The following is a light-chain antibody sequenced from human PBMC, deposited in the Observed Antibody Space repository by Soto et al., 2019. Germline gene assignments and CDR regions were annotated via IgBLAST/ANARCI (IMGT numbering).Light chain of an antibody. CDR2: GNS. J-gene: IGLJ2*01. Sequence: QSVLTQPPSVSGAPGQRVTISCTGSSSNIGAGYNLHWYRQLPGTAPKLLIYGNSNRPSGVPDRFSGYKSGTSASLAITGLQAEDEADYYCQSYDSSLSGVVFGGGTKLTVL. CDR1: SSNIGAGYN. V-gene: IGLV1-40*01. CDR3: QSYDSSLSGVV.